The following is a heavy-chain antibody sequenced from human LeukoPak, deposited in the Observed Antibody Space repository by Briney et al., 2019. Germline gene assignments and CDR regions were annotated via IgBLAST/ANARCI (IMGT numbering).Heavy chain of an antibody. J-gene: IGHJ4*02. V-gene: IGHV1-18*01. Sequence: ASVKVSCKASGYIFTNYGISWVRQAPGQGLEWMGGISVYNGNTNYAQKVQGRVSMTTDTSTSTTYMELRSLTSDDTAVYYCARGISSGGNCYQYYFDYWGQGTLVTVSS. CDR1: GYIFTNYG. D-gene: IGHD2-15*01. CDR3: ARGISSGGNCYQYYFDY. CDR2: ISVYNGNT.